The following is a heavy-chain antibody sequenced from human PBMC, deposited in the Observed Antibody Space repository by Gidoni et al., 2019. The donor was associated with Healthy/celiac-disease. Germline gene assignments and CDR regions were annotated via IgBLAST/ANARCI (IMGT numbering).Heavy chain of an antibody. V-gene: IGHV2-5*01. CDR1: GFSLSTRGVG. Sequence: QITLKESGPTLVKPTQTLTLTCTFSGFSLSTRGVGVGWIRQPPGKALEWLALIYWNDDKRYSPSLKSRLTITKDTSKNQVVLTMTNMDPVDTATYYCAHTLHSYYYDSSGYYYEYWGQGTLVTVSS. D-gene: IGHD3-22*01. J-gene: IGHJ4*02. CDR2: IYWNDDK. CDR3: AHTLHSYYYDSSGYYYEY.